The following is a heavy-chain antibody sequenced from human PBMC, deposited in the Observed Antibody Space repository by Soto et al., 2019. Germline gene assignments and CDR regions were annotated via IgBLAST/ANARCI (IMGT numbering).Heavy chain of an antibody. CDR3: ARDTSIAAPPYYFDY. CDR1: GGTFSSYS. V-gene: IGHV1-69*13. CDR2: IIPIFGTA. D-gene: IGHD6-6*01. J-gene: IGHJ4*02. Sequence: ASVNVSCKSSGGTFSSYSISWVRQAPGQGLEWMGGIIPIFGTANYAQKFQGRVTITADESTSTAYMELSSLRSEDTAVYYCARDTSIAAPPYYFDYWGQGTLVTVSS.